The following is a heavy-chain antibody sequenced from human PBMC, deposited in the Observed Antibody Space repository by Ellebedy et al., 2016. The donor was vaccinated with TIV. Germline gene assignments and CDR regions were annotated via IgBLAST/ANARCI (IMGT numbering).Heavy chain of an antibody. Sequence: GESLKISCAASGFTFSRYWMHWVRQAPGKGLVWVSRIHSDGNTTSYADSVKGRFTISRDSAKSTLYLQMNSLRDEDTAVYYCAREGRDSGRYLDYWGQGTLVTVSS. D-gene: IGHD1-1*01. CDR3: AREGRDSGRYLDY. J-gene: IGHJ4*02. CDR1: GFTFSRYW. CDR2: IHSDGNTT. V-gene: IGHV3-74*01.